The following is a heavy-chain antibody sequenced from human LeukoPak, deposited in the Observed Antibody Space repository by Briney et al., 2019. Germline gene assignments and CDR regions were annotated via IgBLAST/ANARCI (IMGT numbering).Heavy chain of an antibody. V-gene: IGHV3-48*04. CDR1: GFTFSSYS. D-gene: IGHD2-21*02. Sequence: PGGSLRLSCAASGFTFSSYSMNWVRQAPGKGLEWVSYISSSSSTIYYADSVKGRFTISRDNAKNSLYLLMNSLRAEDTAVYYCASLNVVVTGDFWGQGTLVTVSS. CDR3: ASLNVVVTGDF. CDR2: ISSSSSTI. J-gene: IGHJ4*02.